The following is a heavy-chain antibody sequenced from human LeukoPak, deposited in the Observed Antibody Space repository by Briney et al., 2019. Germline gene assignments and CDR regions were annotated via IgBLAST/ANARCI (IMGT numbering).Heavy chain of an antibody. D-gene: IGHD3-22*01. Sequence: SQTLSLTCTVSGGSISSGGYFWSWIRQHPGKGLEWIGYIYYSGSTYYNPSLKSRVTISVDTSKNQFSLRLSSVTAADTAVYYCARAGYDSSGYYVYYFDYWGPGTLVTVSS. CDR1: GGSISSGGYF. CDR3: ARAGYDSSGYYVYYFDY. CDR2: IYYSGST. V-gene: IGHV4-31*03. J-gene: IGHJ4*02.